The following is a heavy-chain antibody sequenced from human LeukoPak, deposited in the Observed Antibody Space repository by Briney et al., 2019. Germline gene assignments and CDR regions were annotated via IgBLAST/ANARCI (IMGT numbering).Heavy chain of an antibody. Sequence: GGSLRLSCAASGFTFSTYEMNWVRQVPGRGLEWVSSISGSSDYIYYADSVKGRFTISRDNAKNSLYLQMNSLRAEDTAVYFCARLRSAQLRYFDFDYWGQGALVTVSS. CDR3: ARLRSAQLRYFDFDY. CDR1: GFTFSTYE. V-gene: IGHV3-21*01. CDR2: ISGSSDYI. D-gene: IGHD5-24*01. J-gene: IGHJ4*02.